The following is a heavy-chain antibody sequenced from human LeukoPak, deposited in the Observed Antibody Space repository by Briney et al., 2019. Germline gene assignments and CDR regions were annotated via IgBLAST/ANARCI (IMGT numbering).Heavy chain of an antibody. D-gene: IGHD1-26*01. V-gene: IGHV3-30*18. Sequence: GGSLRLSCAASGFTFSSYGMHWVRQAPGKGLEWVAVISYDGSNKYYADSVKGRFTISRDNSKNTLYLQMNSLRAEDTAVYYCAKDFSESTYYFDYWGQGTLVTVSS. CDR3: AKDFSESTYYFDY. CDR1: GFTFSSYG. CDR2: ISYDGSNK. J-gene: IGHJ4*02.